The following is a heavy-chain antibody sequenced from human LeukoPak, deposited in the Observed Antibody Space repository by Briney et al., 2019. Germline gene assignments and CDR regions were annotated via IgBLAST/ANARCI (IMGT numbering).Heavy chain of an antibody. CDR3: ARGPDGSGWDD. V-gene: IGHV1-2*02. Sequence: EASVTVSFKSSGYSFTVYNMHWVRQVPGQGLEWMGYINPNTGGTTYAQKFQGRVTMTRDTSISTDYMEVRRLRSDDTAVYYCARGPDGSGWDDWGQGTLVTVSS. CDR2: INPNTGGT. D-gene: IGHD3-22*01. J-gene: IGHJ4*02. CDR1: GYSFTVYN.